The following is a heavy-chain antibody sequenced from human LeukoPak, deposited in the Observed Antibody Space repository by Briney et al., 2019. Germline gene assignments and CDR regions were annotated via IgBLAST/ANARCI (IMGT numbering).Heavy chain of an antibody. J-gene: IGHJ2*01. Sequence: ASVKVSCEASGYTFSGHYMHWARQAPGQGPEWMGWINPNSGDTNYAQKFQGRVTMTRDASIGTAYMEVNRLRYDDTAVYYCARDVYTSGWRYFDLWGHGTLVTVSS. CDR3: ARDVYTSGWRYFDL. CDR1: GYTFSGHY. V-gene: IGHV1-2*02. CDR2: INPNSGDT. D-gene: IGHD6-19*01.